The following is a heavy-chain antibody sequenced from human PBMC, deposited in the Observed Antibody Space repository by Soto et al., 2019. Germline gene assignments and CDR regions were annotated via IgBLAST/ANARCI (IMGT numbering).Heavy chain of an antibody. CDR1: GYTFASYT. CDR2: ISAGNGNT. D-gene: IGHD5-12*01. Sequence: ASVKVSCKASGYTFASYTLHWVRQAPGQRFEWLGWISAGNGNTKSSQKFQDRVTFDRNTSASTVSMELNSLRSEDTAIYYCARVSMAPHPALFYYDSWGQGSLVTVSS. J-gene: IGHJ4*02. V-gene: IGHV1-3*01. CDR3: ARVSMAPHPALFYYDS.